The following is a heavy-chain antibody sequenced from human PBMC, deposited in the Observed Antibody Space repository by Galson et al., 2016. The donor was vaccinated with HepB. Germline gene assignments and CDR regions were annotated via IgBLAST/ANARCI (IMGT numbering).Heavy chain of an antibody. J-gene: IGHJ5*02. CDR1: GDSISSLEYY. CDR3: ARGDGYNYH. CDR2: IYYSGST. V-gene: IGHV4-39*06. D-gene: IGHD5-24*01. Sequence: SETLSLTCIVSGDSISSLEYYWGWIRQPPGGGLEWIGSIYYSGSTSYNPSPESRVTIPVDTSKNQFPLKLSSVTAADTAVYYCARGDGYNYHWGQGTLVTVSS.